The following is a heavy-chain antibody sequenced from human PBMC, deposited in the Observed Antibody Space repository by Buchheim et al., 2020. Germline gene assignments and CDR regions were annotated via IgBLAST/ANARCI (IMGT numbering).Heavy chain of an antibody. Sequence: QVQVVESGGGVVQPGGSPRLSCGASGLNFKNYGMHWVRQAPGKGLEWVAVISYDGSKKFYGDSVKGRFTISSDNSKNMVYLQMSSLRAEDTAVYYCTKAYYYGSGDYYSRMGYFFGMDVWGPGTT. CDR2: ISYDGSKK. V-gene: IGHV3-30*18. CDR3: TKAYYYGSGDYYSRMGYFFGMDV. J-gene: IGHJ6*02. D-gene: IGHD3-10*01. CDR1: GLNFKNYG.